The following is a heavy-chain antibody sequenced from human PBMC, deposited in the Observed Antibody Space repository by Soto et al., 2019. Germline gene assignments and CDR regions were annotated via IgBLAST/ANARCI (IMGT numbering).Heavy chain of an antibody. D-gene: IGHD6-13*01. CDR2: ISAFKGNT. J-gene: IGHJ4*02. V-gene: IGHV1-18*01. CDR3: ARGGSSRYGVDS. CDR1: GYTFTSYG. Sequence: ASVTVSSKASGYTFTSYGIIWVRQAPGQGLEWMGWISAFKGNTNYAQKLQGRVTMTTDTSTRTAYMELRSLRSDDTAVYYCARGGSSRYGVDSWGQGTLVTVSS.